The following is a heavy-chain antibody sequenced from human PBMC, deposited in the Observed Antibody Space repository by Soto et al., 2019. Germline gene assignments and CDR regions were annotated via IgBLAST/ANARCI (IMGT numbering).Heavy chain of an antibody. D-gene: IGHD5-12*01. CDR2: INPNSGGT. CDR1: GYTFTGYY. Sequence: QVQLVQSGAEVKKPGASVKVSCKASGYTFTGYYMHWVRQAPGQGLEWMGWINPNSGGTNYAQKFQVWVTLPRDTTISAPYVEPRRLRSDDTAVYYCARGTPITSWYFDLWGRGTLVTVSS. V-gene: IGHV1-2*04. CDR3: ARGTPITSWYFDL. J-gene: IGHJ2*01.